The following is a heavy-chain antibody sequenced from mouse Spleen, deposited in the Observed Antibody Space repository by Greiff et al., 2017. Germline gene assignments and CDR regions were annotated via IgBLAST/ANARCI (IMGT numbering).Heavy chain of an antibody. Sequence: QVQLQQSGAELARPGASVKLSCKASGYTFTDYYINWVKQRTGQGLEWIGEIYPGSGNTYYNEKFKGKATLTADKSSSTAYMQLSSLTSEDSAVYFCARFGYDKGYYFDYWGQGTTLTVSS. V-gene: IGHV1-77*01. CDR2: IYPGSGNT. D-gene: IGHD2-2*01. J-gene: IGHJ2*01. CDR1: GYTFTDYY. CDR3: ARFGYDKGYYFDY.